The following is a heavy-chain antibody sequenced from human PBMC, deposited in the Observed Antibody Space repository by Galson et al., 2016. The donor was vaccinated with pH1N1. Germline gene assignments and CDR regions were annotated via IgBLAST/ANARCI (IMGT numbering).Heavy chain of an antibody. Sequence: SGAEVKKPGESLKISCKGSGYRFTNSWIGWVRQMPGKGLEWMGIIYLGGSLIRYRPSFQGQVTISADKSINIVYLEWISLKAADTATYYCARQNDYGDYRGDAFDIWGQGTMVTVSS. CDR1: GYRFTNSW. CDR2: IYLGGSLI. CDR3: ARQNDYGDYRGDAFDI. J-gene: IGHJ3*02. V-gene: IGHV5-51*01. D-gene: IGHD4-17*01.